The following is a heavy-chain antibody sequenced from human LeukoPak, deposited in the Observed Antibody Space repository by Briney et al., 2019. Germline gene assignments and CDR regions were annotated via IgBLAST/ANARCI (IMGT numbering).Heavy chain of an antibody. J-gene: IGHJ3*02. D-gene: IGHD5-24*01. CDR1: GGSISSRGYY. CDR3: ARDHTLRDGYTLGAFDI. V-gene: IGHV4-31*03. Sequence: SQTLSLTCTVSGGSISSRGYYWSWIRQFPGKGLEWIVYIYYSGTTFYNPSLQSRTTISVDTSRNHFSLKVSSVTAADTAVYYCARDHTLRDGYTLGAFDIWGQGTLVRVSS. CDR2: IYYSGTT.